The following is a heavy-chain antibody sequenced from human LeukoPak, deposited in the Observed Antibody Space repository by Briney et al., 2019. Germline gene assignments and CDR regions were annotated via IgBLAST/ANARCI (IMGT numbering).Heavy chain of an antibody. J-gene: IGHJ5*02. D-gene: IGHD3-22*01. CDR2: IIPIFGTA. CDR1: GGTFSSYA. V-gene: IGHV1-69*05. CDR3: ARDRIPTFYDSSVGPQVEVWFDP. Sequence: SVKVSCKASGGTFSSYAISWVRQAPGQGLEWMGRIIPIFGTANYAQKFQGRVTITTDESTSTAYMELSSLRSEDTAVYYCARDRIPTFYDSSVGPQVEVWFDPWGQGTLVTVSS.